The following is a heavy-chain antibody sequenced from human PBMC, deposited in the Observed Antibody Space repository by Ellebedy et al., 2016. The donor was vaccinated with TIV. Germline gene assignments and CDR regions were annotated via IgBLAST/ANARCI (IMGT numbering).Heavy chain of an antibody. CDR2: ISTDGSST. J-gene: IGHJ4*02. CDR1: GFTLSSYW. D-gene: IGHD3-22*01. V-gene: IGHV3-74*01. CDR3: TTDIAYYYDSSGSTNFDY. Sequence: GGSLRLSCAASGFTLSSYWMHWVRQAPGRGLVWVSRISTDGSSTTYADSVKGRFTISRDNAKNTLYLQMNSLKTEDTAVYYCTTDIAYYYDSSGSTNFDYWGQGTLVTVSS.